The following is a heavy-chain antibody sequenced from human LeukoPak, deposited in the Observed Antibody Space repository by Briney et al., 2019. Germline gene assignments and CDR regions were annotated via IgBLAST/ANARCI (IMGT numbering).Heavy chain of an antibody. D-gene: IGHD2-2*01. V-gene: IGHV4-39*07. J-gene: IGHJ6*03. Sequence: SESLSVTCLVCGGSISRCRFYWGDMREPPGEGLVDFGSLYYSGSTYYNPSLKNLLTISVDTSNNHFSLQLSSVTAADTAVDYCARVAKKGPAAIQYYYYYMVVWGKGTTVTDSS. CDR2: LYYSGST. CDR3: ARVAKKGPAAIQYYYYYMVV. CDR1: GGSISRCRFY.